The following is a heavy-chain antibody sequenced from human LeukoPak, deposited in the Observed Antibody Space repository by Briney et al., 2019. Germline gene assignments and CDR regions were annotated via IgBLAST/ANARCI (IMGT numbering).Heavy chain of an antibody. V-gene: IGHV4-59*08. CDR3: ARVDPDSSSTLEVFDY. Sequence: SETLSLTCTVSGGSISSYYWSWIRLPPGKGLEWIGYIYYSGSTNYNPSLKSRVTISVDTSKNQFSLKLSSVTAADTAVYYCARVDPDSSSTLEVFDYWGQGTLVTVSS. J-gene: IGHJ4*02. D-gene: IGHD6-6*01. CDR2: IYYSGST. CDR1: GGSISSYY.